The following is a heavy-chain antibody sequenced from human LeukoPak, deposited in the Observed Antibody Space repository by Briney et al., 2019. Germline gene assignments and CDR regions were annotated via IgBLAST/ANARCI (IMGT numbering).Heavy chain of an antibody. Sequence: GSLRLSCAASGFTFSDYYMSWIRQPPGKGLEWIGYIYYSGSTNYNPSLKSRVTISVDTSKNQFSLKLSSVTAADTAVYYCATGGTYDSSGYYYGSFDYWGQGTLVTVSS. CDR1: GFTFSDYY. CDR2: IYYSGST. J-gene: IGHJ4*02. D-gene: IGHD3-22*01. V-gene: IGHV4-59*01. CDR3: ATGGTYDSSGYYYGSFDY.